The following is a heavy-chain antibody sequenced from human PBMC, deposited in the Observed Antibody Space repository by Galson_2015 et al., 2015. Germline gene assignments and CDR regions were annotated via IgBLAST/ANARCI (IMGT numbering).Heavy chain of an antibody. Sequence: QSGAEVKKPGESLTISCKGSGYSFTSYWIGWVRQMPGKGLEWMGIIYPGDSDTRYSPSFQGQVTISADKSISTAYLQWSSLKASDAAMYCCARLGPDYYDSSGYYLKGDAFDIWGQGTMVTVSS. CDR1: GYSFTSYW. J-gene: IGHJ3*02. V-gene: IGHV5-51*01. CDR3: ARLGPDYYDSSGYYLKGDAFDI. D-gene: IGHD3-22*01. CDR2: IYPGDSDT.